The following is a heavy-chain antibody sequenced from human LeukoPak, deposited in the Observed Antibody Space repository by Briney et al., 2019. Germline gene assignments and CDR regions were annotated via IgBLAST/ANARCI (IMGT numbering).Heavy chain of an antibody. CDR1: GYSISSGYY. Sequence: PSETLSLTCTVSGYSISSGYYWGWIRQPPGKGLEWIGRIYHSGSTYYNPSLKSRVTISVDTSKNQFSLKLSSVTAADTAVYYCARGDPSGDYVLNYFDYWGQGTLVTVSS. CDR3: ARGDPSGDYVLNYFDY. J-gene: IGHJ4*02. V-gene: IGHV4-38-2*02. D-gene: IGHD4-17*01. CDR2: IYHSGST.